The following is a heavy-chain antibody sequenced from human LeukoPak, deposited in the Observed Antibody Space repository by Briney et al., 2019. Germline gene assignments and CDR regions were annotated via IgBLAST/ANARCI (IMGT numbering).Heavy chain of an antibody. CDR3: ARDRSGSYYADY. V-gene: IGHV4-59*01. CDR2: IYYSGST. Sequence: PSETRSLTCTVSGRSISSYYWSWIRQPPGKGLEWIGYIYYSGSTNYNPSLKSRVTISVDTSKNQFSLKLSSVTAADTAVYYCARDRSGSYYADYWGQGTLVTVSS. J-gene: IGHJ4*02. D-gene: IGHD1-26*01. CDR1: GRSISSYY.